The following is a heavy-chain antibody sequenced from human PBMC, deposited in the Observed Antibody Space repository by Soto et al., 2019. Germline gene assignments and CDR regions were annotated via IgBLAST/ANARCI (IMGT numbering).Heavy chain of an antibody. Sequence: GTLSLTCAIYGGSFSGYYWSGIRQPAGKGLEWIGEINHSGSTNYNPSLKSRVTISVDTSKNQFSLKLSSVTAADTAVYYCARGSIAAAGAGGMDVWGQGTTVTVS. CDR2: INHSGST. CDR1: GGSFSGYY. V-gene: IGHV4-34*01. J-gene: IGHJ6*02. CDR3: ARGSIAAAGAGGMDV. D-gene: IGHD6-13*01.